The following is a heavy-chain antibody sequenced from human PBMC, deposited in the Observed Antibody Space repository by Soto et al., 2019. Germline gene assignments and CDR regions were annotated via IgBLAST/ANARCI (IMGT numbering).Heavy chain of an antibody. CDR2: ISSSSSTI. D-gene: IGHD2-15*01. CDR1: GFTFSSYS. CDR3: ARGDYSGGSCYSFDY. V-gene: IGHV3-48*01. J-gene: IGHJ4*02. Sequence: EVQLVESGGGLVQPGGSLRLSCAASGFTFSSYSMNWVRQAPGKGLEWVSYISSSSSTIYYADSVKGRFTISRDNAKNSLYLQMNSLRAEDTAVYYCARGDYSGGSCYSFDYWGQGTLVTVSS.